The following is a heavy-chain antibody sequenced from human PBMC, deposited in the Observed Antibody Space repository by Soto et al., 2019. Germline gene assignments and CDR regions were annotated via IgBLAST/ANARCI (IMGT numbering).Heavy chain of an antibody. CDR3: ASAYYYDSSGYSPGGY. CDR2: IKQDGSQK. Sequence: EVQLVESGGGLVQPGGSLRLSCAASGVTFSSYWMSWVRQAPGKGLEWVANIKQDGSQKYYVDSVKGRFTISRDNAKNSPYLQMNSLRVEDTAVYYCASAYYYDSSGYSPGGYWGQGTLVTVSS. CDR1: GVTFSSYW. D-gene: IGHD3-22*01. V-gene: IGHV3-7*01. J-gene: IGHJ4*02.